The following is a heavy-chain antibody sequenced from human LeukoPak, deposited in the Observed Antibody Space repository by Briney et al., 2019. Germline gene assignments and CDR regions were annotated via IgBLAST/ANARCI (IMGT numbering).Heavy chain of an antibody. J-gene: IGHJ4*02. CDR2: ISYDGSNK. CDR3: ARDRIVGAGY. D-gene: IGHD1-26*01. V-gene: IGHV3-30-3*01. Sequence: GGSLRLSCAASGFTFSSYAMHWVRQAPGKGLEWVAVISYDGSNKYYADSVRGRFTISRDNSKNTLYLQTNSLRAEDTAVYYCARDRIVGAGYWGQGTLVTVSS. CDR1: GFTFSSYA.